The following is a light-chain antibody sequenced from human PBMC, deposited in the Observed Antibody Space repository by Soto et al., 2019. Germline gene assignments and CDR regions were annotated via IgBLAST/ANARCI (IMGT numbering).Light chain of an antibody. V-gene: IGKV3-15*01. J-gene: IGKJ2*01. CDR1: QSISTE. CDR2: SAS. CDR3: QQGHNWPLT. Sequence: EIAMTQSPVTLSVSPGERATLSCRASQSISTELAWYQQIPGRPPRLLIYSASTRATGVPARFTGSGSGSEFTLTLSWLQSEDFAIYYCQQGHNWPLTFGQGTRLEI.